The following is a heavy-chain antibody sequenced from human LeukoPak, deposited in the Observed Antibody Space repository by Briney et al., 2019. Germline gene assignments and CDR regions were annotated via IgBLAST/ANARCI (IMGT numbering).Heavy chain of an antibody. CDR1: GGSISSYY. Sequence: SETLSLTCTVSGGSISSYYWSWIRQPPGKGLEWIGYIYYSGSTNYNPSLKSRVTISVDTSKNQFSLKLSSVTAADTAVYYCARHSGYYYFDYWGQGILVTVSS. V-gene: IGHV4-59*08. J-gene: IGHJ4*02. CDR2: IYYSGST. D-gene: IGHD3-22*01. CDR3: ARHSGYYYFDY.